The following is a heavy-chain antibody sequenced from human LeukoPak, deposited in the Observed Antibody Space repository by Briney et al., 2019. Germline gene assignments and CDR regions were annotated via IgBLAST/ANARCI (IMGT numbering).Heavy chain of an antibody. CDR3: ARGRAYTYDY. J-gene: IGHJ4*02. CDR1: GFTVSSNY. CDR2: TRNKANSYTT. Sequence: GGSLRLSCAASGFTVSSNYMSWVRQAPGKGLEWVGRTRNKANSYTTEYAASVKGRFTISRDDSNNSLYLQMNSLKTEDTAVYYCARGRAYTYDYWGQGTLVTVSS. D-gene: IGHD3-16*01. V-gene: IGHV3-72*01.